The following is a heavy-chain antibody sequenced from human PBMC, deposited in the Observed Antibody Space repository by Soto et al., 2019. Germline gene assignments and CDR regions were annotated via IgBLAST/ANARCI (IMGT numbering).Heavy chain of an antibody. V-gene: IGHV4-61*08. CDR1: GASVSSGGYY. Sequence: PSETLSLTCTVTGASVSSGGYYWTWIRQPPGKGLEWIGYIYYRGSTNYNPSLKSRVTISLDTSNNQFSLRLSSVTAADTAVYYCARTFCSTTSCQAHDMDVWGQGTTVTVSS. D-gene: IGHD2-2*01. J-gene: IGHJ6*02. CDR3: ARTFCSTTSCQAHDMDV. CDR2: IYYRGST.